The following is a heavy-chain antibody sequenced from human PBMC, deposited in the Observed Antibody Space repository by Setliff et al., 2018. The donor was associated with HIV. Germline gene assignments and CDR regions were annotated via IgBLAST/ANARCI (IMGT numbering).Heavy chain of an antibody. Sequence: GSLRLSCAASGFTSSSFSMYWVRQAPGKGLVWVSRVNSDGRSTNYADSVEGRFTMSRDNAKNTLHLQMNSLTSDDTAMYYCSRDRSATWTPTTYWGQGTLVTVSS. CDR2: VNSDGRST. D-gene: IGHD6-25*01. CDR1: GFTSSSFS. J-gene: IGHJ4*02. V-gene: IGHV3-74*01. CDR3: SRDRSATWTPTTY.